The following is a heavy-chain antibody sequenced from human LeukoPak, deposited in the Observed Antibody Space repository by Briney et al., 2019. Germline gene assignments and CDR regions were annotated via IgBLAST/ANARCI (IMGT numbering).Heavy chain of an antibody. V-gene: IGHV3-7*04. Sequence: GGSLRLSCAASGFTFSSYWMSWVRQAPGKGLEWVANINQDGSEKYYVDSVKGRFTISRDNAKNSLYLQMNSLRAEDTAVYYCAGAISSSTGNNWFDPWGQGTLVTVSS. CDR3: AGAISSSTGNNWFDP. D-gene: IGHD6-6*01. CDR1: GFTFSSYW. J-gene: IGHJ5*02. CDR2: INQDGSEK.